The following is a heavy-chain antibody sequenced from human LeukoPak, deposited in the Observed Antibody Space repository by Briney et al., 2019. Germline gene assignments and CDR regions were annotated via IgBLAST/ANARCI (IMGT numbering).Heavy chain of an antibody. Sequence: SVKVSCKASGGTFSSYAISWVRQAPGQGLEWMGRIIPILGIANYAQKFQGRVTITADKSTSTAYMELSSLRSEDTAVYYCAGWFGALRGAFDIWGQGTMVTVSS. J-gene: IGHJ3*02. CDR1: GGTFSSYA. CDR3: AGWFGALRGAFDI. D-gene: IGHD3-10*01. CDR2: IIPILGIA. V-gene: IGHV1-69*04.